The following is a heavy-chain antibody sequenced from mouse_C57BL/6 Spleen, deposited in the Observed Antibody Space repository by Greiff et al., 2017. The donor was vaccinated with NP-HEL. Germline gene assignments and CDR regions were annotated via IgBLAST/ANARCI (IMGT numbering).Heavy chain of an antibody. Sequence: VQLQQSGPELVKPGASVKISCKASGYSFTGYYMNWVKQSPEKSLEWIGEINPSTGGTTYNQKFKAKATLTVDKSSSTAYMQLKSLTSEDSAVYYCARYGALDSSGYPYWGQGTLVTVSA. CDR1: GYSFTGYY. CDR3: ARYGALDSSGYPY. V-gene: IGHV1-42*01. CDR2: INPSTGGT. D-gene: IGHD3-2*02. J-gene: IGHJ3*01.